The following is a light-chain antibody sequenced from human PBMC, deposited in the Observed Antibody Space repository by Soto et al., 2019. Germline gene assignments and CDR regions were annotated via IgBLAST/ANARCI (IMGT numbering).Light chain of an antibody. CDR2: DNN. J-gene: IGLJ7*01. V-gene: IGLV1-51*01. Sequence: QSVLTQPPSVSAAPGQKVTISCSGSSSNIGNNYVSWYQQLPGTAPKLLIYDNNKRPSGIPDLFSGSKSGTSATLGITGLQTGDEADYYCGTWDSSLSAGIVVFGGGTQLTVL. CDR1: SSNIGNNY. CDR3: GTWDSSLSAGIVV.